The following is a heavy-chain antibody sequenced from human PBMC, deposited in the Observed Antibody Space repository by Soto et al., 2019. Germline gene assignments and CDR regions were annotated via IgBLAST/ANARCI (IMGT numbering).Heavy chain of an antibody. Sequence: QVQLVQSGAEVKKPGASVKVSCKASGYTFTSYGISWVRQAPGQGLEWMGWISAYNGNTKSAQKLQGRVTMTTDTSTRTAYIELRSLRSDDTAVYYCARDLAVGLVDYWGQGTLVTVSS. CDR1: GYTFTSYG. D-gene: IGHD6-19*01. CDR2: ISAYNGNT. V-gene: IGHV1-18*01. CDR3: ARDLAVGLVDY. J-gene: IGHJ4*02.